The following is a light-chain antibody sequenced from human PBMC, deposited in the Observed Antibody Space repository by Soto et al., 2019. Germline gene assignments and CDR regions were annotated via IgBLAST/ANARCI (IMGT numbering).Light chain of an antibody. J-gene: IGKJ1*01. CDR2: GAS. CDR3: QQYARTSWT. CDR1: QSVSTNS. V-gene: IGKV3-20*01. Sequence: EIVLTQSPGTLSLSPGERATLSCRASQSVSTNSFAWYQQKPGQAPRLLIYGASTRATGIPDRFSGSGSGTDFTLTISRLEPEDFAVYYCQQYARTSWTFGQGTKVDIK.